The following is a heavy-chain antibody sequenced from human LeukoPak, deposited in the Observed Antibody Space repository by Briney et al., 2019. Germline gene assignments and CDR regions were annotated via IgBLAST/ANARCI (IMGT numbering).Heavy chain of an antibody. CDR1: GDSISSGDYY. D-gene: IGHD6-19*01. Sequence: ESGPGLVKPSQTLSLTCTVSGDSISSGDYYWSWIRQPAGKGLEWIGRISSSGSTNYNPSLKSRVTISVDTSKNQFSLKLSSVTAADTAVYYCARTGFSGWYYWGQGTLVTVSS. J-gene: IGHJ4*02. V-gene: IGHV4-61*02. CDR3: ARTGFSGWYY. CDR2: ISSSGST.